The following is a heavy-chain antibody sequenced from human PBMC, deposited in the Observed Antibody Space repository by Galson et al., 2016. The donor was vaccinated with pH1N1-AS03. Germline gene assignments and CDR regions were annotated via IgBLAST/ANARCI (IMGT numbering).Heavy chain of an antibody. CDR3: AKEIGVHGPRGYNDFWSGYVDI. V-gene: IGHV1-46*01. J-gene: IGHJ3*02. Sequence: SVKVSCKASGYTFTRYYIHWVKEAPGQGLQWMALINPDDGRTSYAQTFRDRVTVTTDMSTTTVYMELNDLTSEDTAVYYCAKEIGVHGPRGYNDFWSGYVDIWGQGTMVTVSS. CDR2: INPDDGRT. D-gene: IGHD3-3*01. CDR1: GYTFTRYY.